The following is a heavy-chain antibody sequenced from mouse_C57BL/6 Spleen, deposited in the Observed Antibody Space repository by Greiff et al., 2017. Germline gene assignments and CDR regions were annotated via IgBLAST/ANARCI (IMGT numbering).Heavy chain of an antibody. J-gene: IGHJ2*01. CDR1: GYTFTDYY. CDR3: ARRIYYDYDPYYFDY. V-gene: IGHV1-26*01. D-gene: IGHD2-4*01. CDR2: INPNNGGT. Sequence: VQLQQSGPELVKPGASVKISCKASGYTFTDYYMNWVKQSHGKSLEWIGDINPNNGGTSYNQKFKGKATLTVDKSSSTAYMELRSLTSEDSAVYYCARRIYYDYDPYYFDYWGQGTTLTVSS.